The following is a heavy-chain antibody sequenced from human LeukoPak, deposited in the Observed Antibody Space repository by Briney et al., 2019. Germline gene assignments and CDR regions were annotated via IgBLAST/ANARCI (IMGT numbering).Heavy chain of an antibody. CDR3: AREILAPGKTHGY. V-gene: IGHV3-66*01. Sequence: GGSLRLSCAASEFSVGSNYMTWVRQAPGKGLEWVSLIYSGGSTYYADSVKGRFTISRDNSKNTLYLQMNSLRAEDTAVYYCAREILAPGKTHGYWGQGTLVTVSS. CDR1: EFSVGSNY. J-gene: IGHJ4*02. CDR2: IYSGGST.